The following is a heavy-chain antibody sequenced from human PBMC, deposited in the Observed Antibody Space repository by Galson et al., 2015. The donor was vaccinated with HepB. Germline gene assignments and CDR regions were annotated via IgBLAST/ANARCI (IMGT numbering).Heavy chain of an antibody. D-gene: IGHD3-10*01. CDR2: IWYDGSNK. V-gene: IGHV3-33*01. CDR1: GFTFSSYG. J-gene: IGHJ6*02. Sequence: SLRLSCAASGFTFSSYGMHWVRQAPGKGLEWVAVIWYDGSNKYYADSVKGRFTISRDNSKNTLYLQMNSLRAEDTAVYYCARDHNGGSGLYGMDVWGQGTTVTVSS. CDR3: ARDHNGGSGLYGMDV.